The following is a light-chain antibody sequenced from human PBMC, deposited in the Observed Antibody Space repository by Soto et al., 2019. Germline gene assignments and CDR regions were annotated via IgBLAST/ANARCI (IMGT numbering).Light chain of an antibody. Sequence: QSVLTQPASVSGSPGQSITISCTGTSSDVGGYNYVSWYQQHTDKAPKLMISDVSNRPSGVSNRFSGSKSGNTASLTISGLQAEDEADYYCSSYTTSTTLVVFGGGTKVTVL. CDR3: SSYTTSTTLVV. J-gene: IGLJ2*01. CDR1: SSDVGGYNY. CDR2: DVS. V-gene: IGLV2-14*03.